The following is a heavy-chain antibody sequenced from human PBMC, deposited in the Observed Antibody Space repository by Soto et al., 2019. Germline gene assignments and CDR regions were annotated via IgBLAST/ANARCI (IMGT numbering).Heavy chain of an antibody. D-gene: IGHD3-10*01. Sequence: SETLSLTCAVSGGSISSSNWWCWVRQPPGKGLEWIGEIYHSGSTNYNPSLKSRVTISVDTSKNQSSLKLSSVTAADMAVYYCARWVRGVTNFDYWGQGTLVTVSS. CDR1: GGSISSSNW. J-gene: IGHJ4*02. CDR2: IYHSGST. V-gene: IGHV4-4*02. CDR3: ARWVRGVTNFDY.